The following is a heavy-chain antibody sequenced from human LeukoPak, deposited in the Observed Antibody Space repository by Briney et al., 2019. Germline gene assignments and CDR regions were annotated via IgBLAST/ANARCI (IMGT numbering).Heavy chain of an antibody. CDR3: ARDRPAFDI. Sequence: GGSLRLSCAASGFILSSYAMSWVRQAPGKGLEWVSAISGSGESTYYVDSVKGRFTISRDSSKNTLYLLMNSLRAEDTAVYYCARDRPAFDIWGQGTMVTVSS. CDR2: ISGSGEST. J-gene: IGHJ3*02. V-gene: IGHV3-23*01. CDR1: GFILSSYA.